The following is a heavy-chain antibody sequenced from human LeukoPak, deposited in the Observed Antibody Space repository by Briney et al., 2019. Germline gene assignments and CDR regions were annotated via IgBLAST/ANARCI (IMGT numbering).Heavy chain of an antibody. CDR3: ARGASDILTLHPYYYYMDV. Sequence: SETLSLTCTVSGGSISSYYWSWIRQPPGKGLEWIGYIYYSGSTNYNPSLKSRVTISVDTSKNQFSLKLSSVTAADTAVYYCARGASDILTLHPYYYYMDVWGKGTTVTVSS. J-gene: IGHJ6*03. V-gene: IGHV4-59*01. CDR2: IYYSGST. D-gene: IGHD3-9*01. CDR1: GGSISSYY.